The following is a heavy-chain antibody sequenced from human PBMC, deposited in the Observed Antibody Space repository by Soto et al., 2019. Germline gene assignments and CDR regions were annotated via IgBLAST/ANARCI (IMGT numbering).Heavy chain of an antibody. CDR1: GFTFSSHG. CDR2: LSRGGGTT. J-gene: IGHJ3*01. Sequence: EAQLLESGGDWAQPGGSLRLSCAASGFTFSSHGMSWVRQAPGKGLEWIAGLSRGGGTTYYADSVKGRFTISRHNSNNTLDLIMHSLKVEDTALYYCAKDGQYRTDGFDVWGQGTMVTVSS. V-gene: IGHV3-23*01. CDR3: AKDGQYRTDGFDV. D-gene: IGHD6-6*01.